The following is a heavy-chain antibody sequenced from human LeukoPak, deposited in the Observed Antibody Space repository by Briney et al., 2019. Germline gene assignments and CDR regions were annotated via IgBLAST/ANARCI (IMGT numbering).Heavy chain of an antibody. D-gene: IGHD3-10*01. J-gene: IGHJ4*02. CDR3: ARVLVWFGELGHFDY. Sequence: SETLSLTCTVSGGSISTYYWSWIRQPPGRGLEWIGYISYSGSTNYNPSLKSRVTISVDTSKNQFSLKLSSVSAADTAVYYCARVLVWFGELGHFDYWGQGTLVTVSS. CDR1: GGSISTYY. V-gene: IGHV4-59*12. CDR2: ISYSGST.